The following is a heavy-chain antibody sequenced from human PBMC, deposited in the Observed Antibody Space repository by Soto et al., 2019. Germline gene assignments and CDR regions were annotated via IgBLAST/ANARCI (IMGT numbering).Heavy chain of an antibody. V-gene: IGHV4-59*01. Sequence: SETLSLTCTVSGGSISSYYWSWIRQPPGKGLEWIGYIYYSGSTNYNPSLKSRVTISVDTSKNQFSLKLSAVTAADTAVYYCARDRGSSGPLDYWGQGTLVTVSS. CDR2: IYYSGST. CDR1: GGSISSYY. CDR3: ARDRGSSGPLDY. J-gene: IGHJ4*02. D-gene: IGHD6-19*01.